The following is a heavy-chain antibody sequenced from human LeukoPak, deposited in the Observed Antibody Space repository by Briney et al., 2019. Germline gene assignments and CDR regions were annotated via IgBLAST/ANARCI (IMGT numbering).Heavy chain of an antibody. CDR3: ARDLSYVDGDHYFDY. Sequence: SETLSLTCTVSGGSISSGDYYWSWIRQPPGKGLEWIGYIYCSGSTYYNPSLKSRVTISVDTSKNQFSLKLSSVTAADTAVYYCARDLSYVDGDHYFDYWGQGTLVTVSS. D-gene: IGHD2/OR15-2a*01. J-gene: IGHJ4*02. CDR1: GGSISSGDYY. CDR2: IYCSGST. V-gene: IGHV4-30-4*01.